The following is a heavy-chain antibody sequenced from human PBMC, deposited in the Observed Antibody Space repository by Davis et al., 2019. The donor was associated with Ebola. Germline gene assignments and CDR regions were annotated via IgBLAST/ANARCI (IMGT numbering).Heavy chain of an antibody. Sequence: PSETLSLTCTVSGGSISSSSYYWGWIRQPPGKGLEWIGSIYYSGSTYYNPSLRSRVTISINTSKNQFYLKLNSVTAADTAVYYCAREGDYGDYGSFDYWGQGSLVTVSS. CDR3: AREGDYGDYGSFDY. J-gene: IGHJ4*02. CDR1: GGSISSSSYY. D-gene: IGHD4-17*01. V-gene: IGHV4-39*07. CDR2: IYYSGST.